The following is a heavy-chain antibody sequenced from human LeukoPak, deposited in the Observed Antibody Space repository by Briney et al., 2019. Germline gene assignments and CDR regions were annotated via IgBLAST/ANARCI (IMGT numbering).Heavy chain of an antibody. CDR1: GGTISSSSYY. Sequence: SGTLSLTCAVSGGTISSSSYYWGWLRPPPGKGLEWIGSLYYSGSNYYNPALKRRVTISVDTSKNQFSLKVAPVTATDMAVYSARGYGSGSYYPFDYWGQGTLVTVSS. J-gene: IGHJ4*02. D-gene: IGHD3-10*01. CDR3: ARGYGSGSYYPFDY. V-gene: IGHV4-39*01. CDR2: LYYSGSN.